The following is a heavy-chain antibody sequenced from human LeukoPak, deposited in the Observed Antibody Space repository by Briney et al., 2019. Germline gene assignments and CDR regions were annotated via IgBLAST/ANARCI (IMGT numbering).Heavy chain of an antibody. V-gene: IGHV3-48*04. D-gene: IGHD3-10*01. CDR3: ARDRPDPHYYGSGGTGFDY. CDR1: GFSFSNYT. J-gene: IGHJ4*02. CDR2: ISSSGSTI. Sequence: GGSLRLSCAASGFSFSNYTMNWVRQAPGKGLEWVSYISSSGSTIYYADSVKGRFTISRDNAKNSLYLQMNSLRAEDTAVYYCARDRPDPHYYGSGGTGFDYWGQGTLVTVSS.